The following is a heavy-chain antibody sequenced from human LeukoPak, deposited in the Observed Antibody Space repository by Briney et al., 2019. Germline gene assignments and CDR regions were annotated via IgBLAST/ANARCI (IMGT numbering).Heavy chain of an antibody. CDR3: ARSPIQLWALDY. CDR1: GGTFSSYA. CDR2: IIPIFGTA. D-gene: IGHD5-18*01. Sequence: SVKVSCKASGGTFSSYAISWVRQAPGQGLEWMGGIIPIFGTANYAQKFQGRVTITADESTSTAHMELSSLRSEDTAVYYCARSPIQLWALDYWGQGTLVTVSS. V-gene: IGHV1-69*01. J-gene: IGHJ4*02.